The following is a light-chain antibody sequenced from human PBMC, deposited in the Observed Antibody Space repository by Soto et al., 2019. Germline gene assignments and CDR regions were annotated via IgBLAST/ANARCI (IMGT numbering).Light chain of an antibody. V-gene: IGLV1-44*01. CDR3: ATWDDSLNGGL. CDR1: SSNIGSNP. J-gene: IGLJ3*02. Sequence: QSVLTQPPSASGTPWQRVTISCSGSSSNIGSNPVNWYRQLPGTAPKLLIYTNNQRPSGVPDRFSGSKSGTSASLAIGGLQSEDEADYYCATWDDSLNGGLFGGGTKLTVL. CDR2: TNN.